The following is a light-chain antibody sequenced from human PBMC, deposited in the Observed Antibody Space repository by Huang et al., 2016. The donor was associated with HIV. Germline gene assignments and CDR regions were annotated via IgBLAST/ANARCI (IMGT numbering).Light chain of an antibody. V-gene: IGKV3-15*01. CDR2: GAS. CDR1: QTVSEH. CDR3: HQYYTLPRT. J-gene: IGKJ1*01. Sequence: EILLTQSPATLSVSPGARVTLSCRASQTVSEHLAWFQQRTGQAPKLLIDGASNGATGIPPRFSGRGSGTEFGLTITNLQSEDFAVYFCHQYYTLPRTFGQGTKVEI.